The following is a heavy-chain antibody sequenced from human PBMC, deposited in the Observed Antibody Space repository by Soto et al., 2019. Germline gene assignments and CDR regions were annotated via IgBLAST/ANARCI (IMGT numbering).Heavy chain of an antibody. V-gene: IGHV3-21*01. D-gene: IGHD2-2*01. Sequence: EVQLVESGGGLVKPGGSLRLSCAASGFTFSSYRMNWVRQAPGKGLEWVSSISSSSSYIYYADSVKGRFTISRDNAKNSLYLQMNSLRAEDTAVYYCAREIVVVPAATYTGYYYYGMDVWGQGTTVTVSS. CDR3: AREIVVVPAATYTGYYYYGMDV. CDR1: GFTFSSYR. CDR2: ISSSSSYI. J-gene: IGHJ6*02.